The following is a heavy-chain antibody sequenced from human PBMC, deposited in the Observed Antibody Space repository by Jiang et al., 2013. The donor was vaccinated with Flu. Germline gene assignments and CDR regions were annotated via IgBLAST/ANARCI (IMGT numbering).Heavy chain of an antibody. Sequence: GAEVKKPGASVKVSCKASGYTFTSYGISWVRQAPGQGLEWMGWISAYNGNTNYAQKLQGRVTMTTDTSTSTAYMELSSLRSEDTAVYYCARDAADYDSSALITSILDYWGQGTLVTVSS. CDR2: ISAYNGNT. J-gene: IGHJ4*02. D-gene: IGHD3-22*01. CDR1: GYTFTSYG. CDR3: ARDAADYDSSALITSILDY. V-gene: IGHV1-18*01.